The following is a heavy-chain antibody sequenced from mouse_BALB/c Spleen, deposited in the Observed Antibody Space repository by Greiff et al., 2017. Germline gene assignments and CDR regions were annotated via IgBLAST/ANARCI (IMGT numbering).Heavy chain of an antibody. V-gene: IGHV1-20*02. CDR3: ARLLRNYAMDY. Sequence: VQLKQSGPELVKPGASVKISCKASGYSFTGYFMNWVMQSHGKSLEWIGRINPYNGDTFYNQKFKGKATLTVDKSSSTAHMELRSLASEDSAVYYCARLLRNYAMDYWGQGTSVTVSS. CDR1: GYSFTGYF. CDR2: INPYNGDT. J-gene: IGHJ4*01. D-gene: IGHD1-1*01.